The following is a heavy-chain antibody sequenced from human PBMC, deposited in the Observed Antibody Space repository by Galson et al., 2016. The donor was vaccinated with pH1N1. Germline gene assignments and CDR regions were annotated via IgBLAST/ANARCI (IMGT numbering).Heavy chain of an antibody. Sequence: SLRLSCAASGFTFSNYWMHWVRQVPGKGLEWVANIKEDGSETYYVASVRGRFTISRDNAKNPLYLQMNSLRDEDTSLYYCARAIGSRSAYLGQGTLVTVSS. CDR2: IKEDGSET. CDR3: ARAIGSRSAY. CDR1: GFTFSNYW. D-gene: IGHD3-16*02. J-gene: IGHJ4*02. V-gene: IGHV3-7*01.